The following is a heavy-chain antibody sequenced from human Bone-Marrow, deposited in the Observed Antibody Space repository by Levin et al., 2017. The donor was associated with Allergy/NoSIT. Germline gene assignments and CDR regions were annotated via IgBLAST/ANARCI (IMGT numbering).Heavy chain of an antibody. V-gene: IGHV3-13*01. CDR3: AAFDGYNLLPAEYFQH. CDR1: GFTFSSYD. D-gene: IGHD5-24*01. CDR2: IGTAGDT. J-gene: IGHJ1*01. Sequence: GGSLRLSCAASGFTFSSYDMHWVRQATGKGLEWVSAIGTAGDTYYPGSVKGRFTISRENAKNSLYLQMNSLRAGDTAVYYCAAFDGYNLLPAEYFQHWGQGTLVTVSS.